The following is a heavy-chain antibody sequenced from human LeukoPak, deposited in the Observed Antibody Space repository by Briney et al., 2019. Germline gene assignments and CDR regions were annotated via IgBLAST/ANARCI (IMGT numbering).Heavy chain of an antibody. J-gene: IGHJ6*03. CDR1: GFTFSSYD. CDR2: IRYDGTNK. Sequence: GGSLRLSCAASGFTFSSYDMHWVRQAPGKGLEWVAFIRYDGTNKYYTDSVKGRFTISRDNARNSVYLQMNSLRDEDTAVYFCARLLATWDYYYMDVWGKGTTVTVSS. V-gene: IGHV3-30*02. D-gene: IGHD2/OR15-2a*01. CDR3: ARLLATWDYYYMDV.